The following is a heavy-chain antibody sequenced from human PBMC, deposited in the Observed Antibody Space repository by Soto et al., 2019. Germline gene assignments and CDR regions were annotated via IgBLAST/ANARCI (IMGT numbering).Heavy chain of an antibody. J-gene: IGHJ6*02. D-gene: IGHD3-22*01. CDR1: GYTFTSYA. Sequence: ASVKVSCKASGYTFTSYAMHWVRQAPGQRLEWMGWINAGDGNTKYSQKFQGRVTITRDTSATTAYMELSSLRSEDTAVYYCARGSGLVVLTHYYGMDVWGQGTRVTVSS. V-gene: IGHV1-3*01. CDR3: ARGSGLVVLTHYYGMDV. CDR2: INAGDGNT.